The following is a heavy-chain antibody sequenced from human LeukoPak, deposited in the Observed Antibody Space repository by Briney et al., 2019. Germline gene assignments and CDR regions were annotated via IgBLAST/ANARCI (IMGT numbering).Heavy chain of an antibody. Sequence: SETLSLTCTVSGASISSHYWSWIRQPPGKGLEWIGYIYDSGNTNYNPSLTGRVTMSVDTSKNQFSLKLGSVTAADTAVYYCARDGSSRNNYFDYWGQGTPVTVSP. J-gene: IGHJ4*02. CDR1: GASISSHY. D-gene: IGHD1-14*01. V-gene: IGHV4-59*11. CDR3: ARDGSSRNNYFDY. CDR2: IYDSGNT.